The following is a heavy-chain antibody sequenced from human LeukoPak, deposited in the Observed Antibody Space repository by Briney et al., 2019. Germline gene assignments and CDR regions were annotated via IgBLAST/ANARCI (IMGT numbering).Heavy chain of an antibody. CDR3: AKGTTAYYYYYGMDV. V-gene: IGHV3-9*01. D-gene: IGHD4-11*01. Sequence: PGRSLRLSCAASGFTFDDYAMHWVRQAPGKGLEWVSGISWNSGSIGYADSVKGRFTISRDNAKNSLYLQMNSLRAADTALYYCAKGTTAYYYYYGMDVWGQGTTVTVSS. CDR1: GFTFDDYA. CDR2: ISWNSGSI. J-gene: IGHJ6*02.